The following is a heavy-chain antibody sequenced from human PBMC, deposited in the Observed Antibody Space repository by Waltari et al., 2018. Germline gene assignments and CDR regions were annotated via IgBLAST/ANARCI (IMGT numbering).Heavy chain of an antibody. CDR2: INPNSGGT. J-gene: IGHJ4*02. D-gene: IGHD3-10*01. CDR1: GYTFTGYY. V-gene: IGHV1-2*06. Sequence: QVQLVQSGAAVKKPGASVKVSCKASGYTFTGYYMHWVRQAPGQGLEWMGRINPNSGGTNYAQKFQGRVTMTRDTSISTAYMELSRLRSDDTAVYYCARAYSITMVRGVIPYWGQGTLVTVSS. CDR3: ARAYSITMVRGVIPY.